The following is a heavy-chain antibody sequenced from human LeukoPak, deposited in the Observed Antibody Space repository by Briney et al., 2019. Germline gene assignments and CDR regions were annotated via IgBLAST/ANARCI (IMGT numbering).Heavy chain of an antibody. V-gene: IGHV3-11*04. CDR2: VSSGSSTI. Sequence: GGSLRLSCAASGFTFSDYYMSWIRQAPGKALEWVSYVSSGSSTIYYADSVKGRFTVSRDNGKRSLYLHMNSLRAEDTAMYYCARDCSSTSCYLWRRGLDAFDIWGQGTMVTVS. CDR1: GFTFSDYY. CDR3: ARDCSSTSCYLWRRGLDAFDI. D-gene: IGHD2-2*01. J-gene: IGHJ3*02.